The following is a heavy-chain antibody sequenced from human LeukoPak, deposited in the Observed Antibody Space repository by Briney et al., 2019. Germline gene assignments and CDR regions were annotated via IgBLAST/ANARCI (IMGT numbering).Heavy chain of an antibody. V-gene: IGHV3-11*04. J-gene: IGHJ5*02. D-gene: IGHD3-9*01. Sequence: GGSLRLSCAASKFTFSDYYMSWVRQAPGKGLEWISYISSTSSTKYYPDSVKGRFTISRDNAKNSLYLQMNSLRAEDTAVYYCARRLYFDWHGNWFDPWGQGTLVTVSS. CDR1: KFTFSDYY. CDR2: ISSTSSTK. CDR3: ARRLYFDWHGNWFDP.